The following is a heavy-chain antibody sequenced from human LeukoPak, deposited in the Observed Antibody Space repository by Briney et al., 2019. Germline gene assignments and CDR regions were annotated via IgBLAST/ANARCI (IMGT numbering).Heavy chain of an antibody. V-gene: IGHV3-23*01. CDR1: GFTFSSYG. D-gene: IGHD6-19*01. J-gene: IGHJ4*02. Sequence: PGGSLRLSSAASGFTFSSYGMSWARQAPGKGLEWASSIGGSGVSTYYADSVKGRFTISRDNSKNTLYLQMNSLRPEDTAVYYCAPLAVADDYFDYWGQGNLVTLSS. CDR3: APLAVADDYFDY. CDR2: IGGSGVST.